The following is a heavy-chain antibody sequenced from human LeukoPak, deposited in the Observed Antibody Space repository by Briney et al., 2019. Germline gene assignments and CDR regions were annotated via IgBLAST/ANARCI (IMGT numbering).Heavy chain of an antibody. D-gene: IGHD2/OR15-2a*01. V-gene: IGHV3-21*01. CDR2: ISSSSNYI. J-gene: IGHJ5*02. Sequence: RGSLRLSCAASEFTFNSYNMNWVRQAPGKGLEWVSSISSSSNYIYYADSVKGRFTISRDNAKNSLYLQMKSLRAEDTAVYYCARGKTSQNIVTRKTYNWFDPWGQGTLVTVSS. CDR1: EFTFNSYN. CDR3: ARGKTSQNIVTRKTYNWFDP.